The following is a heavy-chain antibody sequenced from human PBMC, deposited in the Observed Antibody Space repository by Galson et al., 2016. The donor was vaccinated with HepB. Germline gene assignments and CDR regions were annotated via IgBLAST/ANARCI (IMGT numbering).Heavy chain of an antibody. CDR3: VRELGTPEDY. CDR2: IIPMVGTT. D-gene: IGHD7-27*01. CDR1: GGTFRWNP. V-gene: IGHV1-69*01. J-gene: IGHJ4*02. Sequence: SCKASGGTFRWNPISWVRQAPGQGLEWMGGIIPMVGTTNCARKFQGRVTITADESTTTVYMELSSLRSEDTAMYYCVRELGTPEDYWGQGTLVTVSS.